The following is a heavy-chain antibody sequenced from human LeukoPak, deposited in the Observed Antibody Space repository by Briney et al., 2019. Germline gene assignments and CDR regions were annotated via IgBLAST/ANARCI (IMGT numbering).Heavy chain of an antibody. J-gene: IGHJ3*02. Sequence: ASVKVSCKAYGYTFTGYYMHWVRQAPGQGLEWMGWINPNSGGTNYAQKFQGRVTMTRDTYISTAYMELSRLRSDDTAVYYCARDRIYYDSSGYPKAMDAFDIWGQGTMVTVSS. CDR1: GYTFTGYY. V-gene: IGHV1-2*02. CDR3: ARDRIYYDSSGYPKAMDAFDI. D-gene: IGHD3-22*01. CDR2: INPNSGGT.